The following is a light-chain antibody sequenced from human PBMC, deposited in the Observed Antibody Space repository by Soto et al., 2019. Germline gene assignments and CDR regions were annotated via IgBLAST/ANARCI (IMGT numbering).Light chain of an antibody. CDR1: SSDVGGYNY. CDR3: TSYAGSNNFFYV. CDR2: EVS. J-gene: IGLJ1*01. V-gene: IGLV2-8*01. Sequence: QSALTQPPSASGSPGQSVTISCTGTSSDVGGYNYVSWYQQHPGKAPKLMIYEVSKRPSGVPDRFSGSKSSNTASLTVSGLQAEHEADYYCTSYAGSNNFFYVFGTGTKLTVL.